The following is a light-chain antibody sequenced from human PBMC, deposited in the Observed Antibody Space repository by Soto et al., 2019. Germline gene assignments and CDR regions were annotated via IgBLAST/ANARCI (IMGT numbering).Light chain of an antibody. Sequence: EVVLKKSPATLYLSPGERATLSCRASQSVSSYLAWYQQKPGQAPRLLIYDASNRATGIPARFSGSGSGTDFTLTISSLEPEDFAVYYCQQRSNWPPKYTFGQGTKLEIK. V-gene: IGKV3-11*01. CDR2: DAS. J-gene: IGKJ2*01. CDR3: QQRSNWPPKYT. CDR1: QSVSSY.